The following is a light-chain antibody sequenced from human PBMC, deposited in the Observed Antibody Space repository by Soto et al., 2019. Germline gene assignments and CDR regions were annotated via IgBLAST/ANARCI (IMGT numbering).Light chain of an antibody. CDR1: QSISSY. CDR2: AAS. CDR3: QQSYSTLT. V-gene: IGKV1-39*01. Sequence: DIQMTQSPSSLSASVGDRVTITCRASQSISSYLNWYQQKPGKAPKLLIYAASSLQSGVPSRFSGTVSGTDFTLTISSLQPEDFATYYCQQSYSTLTLGGGTKVDIK. J-gene: IGKJ4*01.